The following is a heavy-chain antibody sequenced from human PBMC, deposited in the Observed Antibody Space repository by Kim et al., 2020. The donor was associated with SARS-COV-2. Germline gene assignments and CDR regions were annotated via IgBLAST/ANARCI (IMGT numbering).Heavy chain of an antibody. CDR1: GFTFNGYA. Sequence: GGSLRLSCAASGFTFNGYAMHWVRQASGKGLEWVAGISRNSSGTGYADAVKGRFTISRDNANYSLSLQMNSLRVEDTAMDYCAKARDSDSSVSVRYFFD. CDR3: AKARDSDSSVSVRYFFD. J-gene: IGHJ5*01. CDR2: ISRNSSGT. V-gene: IGHV3-9*01. D-gene: IGHD3-10*01.